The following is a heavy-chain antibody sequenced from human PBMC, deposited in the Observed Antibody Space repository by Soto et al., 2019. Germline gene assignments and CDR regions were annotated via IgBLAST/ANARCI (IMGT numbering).Heavy chain of an antibody. V-gene: IGHV1-69*01. D-gene: IGHD6-19*01. J-gene: IGHJ4*02. CDR3: AAYSSGWYNFDY. CDR2: IIPMFGSA. Sequence: QVQLVQSGAEVKKPGSSVKVSCTASGGTFSNYGISWVRQVPGQGLEWMAGIIPMFGSANYAQRFQDRVTITADESTSTAYMELSSLRYEDTAVYYCAAYSSGWYNFDYWGQGSLVTVSS. CDR1: GGTFSNYG.